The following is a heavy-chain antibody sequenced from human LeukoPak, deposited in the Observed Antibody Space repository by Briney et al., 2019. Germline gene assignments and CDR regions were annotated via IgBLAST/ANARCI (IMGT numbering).Heavy chain of an antibody. D-gene: IGHD4-23*01. J-gene: IGHJ4*02. Sequence: PSETLSLTCTVSGGSISSSSYYWGWIRQPPGKGLEWIGSIYYSGSTYYNPSLKSRVTISVDTSKNQFSLKLSSVTAADTAVYYCAREQDYGGYFDYWGQGTLVTVSS. CDR1: GGSISSSSYY. V-gene: IGHV4-39*07. CDR2: IYYSGST. CDR3: AREQDYGGYFDY.